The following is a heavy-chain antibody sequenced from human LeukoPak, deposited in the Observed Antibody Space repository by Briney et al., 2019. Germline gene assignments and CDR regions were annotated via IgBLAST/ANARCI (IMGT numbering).Heavy chain of an antibody. Sequence: PSETLSLTCSVSGGSIIRNNYYWGWIRQPPGKGLEWIGSIHYSGSPYHNPSLKSRVTISVDTSKNQFSLKLSSVTAADMAVYYCARLLYDRSGYYYFDYWGQGTLVTVSS. CDR1: GGSIIRNNYY. J-gene: IGHJ4*02. V-gene: IGHV4-39*01. CDR2: IHYSGSP. CDR3: ARLLYDRSGYYYFDY. D-gene: IGHD3-22*01.